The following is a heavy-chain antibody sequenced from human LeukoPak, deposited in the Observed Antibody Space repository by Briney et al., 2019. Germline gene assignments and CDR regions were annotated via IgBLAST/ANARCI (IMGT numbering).Heavy chain of an antibody. CDR1: GGSISSYY. J-gene: IGHJ4*02. CDR2: IHYSGST. Sequence: TSETLSLTCTVSGGSISSYYWSWIRQPPGKGLEWIGYIHYSGSTNYNPSLKSRVTISVDTSKNQFSLKLSSVTAADTAVYYCAGGLGYCSGGSCAYFDYWGQGTLVTVSS. CDR3: AGGLGYCSGGSCAYFDY. D-gene: IGHD2-15*01. V-gene: IGHV4-59*01.